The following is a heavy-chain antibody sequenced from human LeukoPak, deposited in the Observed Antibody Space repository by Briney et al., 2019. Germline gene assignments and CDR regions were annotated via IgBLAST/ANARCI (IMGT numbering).Heavy chain of an antibody. Sequence: KAGGSLRLSCAASGFTFSSYAMSWIRQAPGKGLEWVSYISSSGSTIYYADSVKGRFTISRDNAKNSLYLQMNSLRAEDTAVYYCAGDSSGYQEASDIWGQGTMVTVSS. CDR2: ISSSGSTI. J-gene: IGHJ3*02. V-gene: IGHV3-11*01. CDR1: GFTFSSYA. D-gene: IGHD3-22*01. CDR3: AGDSSGYQEASDI.